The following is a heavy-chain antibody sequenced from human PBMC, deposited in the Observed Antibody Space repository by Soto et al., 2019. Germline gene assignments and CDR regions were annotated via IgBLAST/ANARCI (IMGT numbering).Heavy chain of an antibody. D-gene: IGHD1-26*01. Sequence: PSETLSLTCTVSGASISRYYWSWIRQSPGKGLEWIGYLYNTGSTIYNPSLKSRVTISVDTSKNQFSLKLNSVTAADTAVFYCTRLYGGWELPYYFDYWGQGTLVTVSS. CDR1: GASISRYY. CDR2: LYNTGST. CDR3: TRLYGGWELPYYFDY. V-gene: IGHV4-59*01. J-gene: IGHJ4*02.